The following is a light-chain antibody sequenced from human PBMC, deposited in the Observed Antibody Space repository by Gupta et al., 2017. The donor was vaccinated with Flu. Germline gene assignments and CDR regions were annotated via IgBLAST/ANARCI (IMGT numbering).Light chain of an antibody. Sequence: PHTLSASVGDRVTITCRASQSISSWLAWYQQKPGKAPKLLIYKASSLESGVPSRFSGSGSGTEFTLTISSLQPDDFATYYCQQYNSYPWTFGQGTKVEIK. CDR3: QQYNSYPWT. CDR1: QSISSW. J-gene: IGKJ1*01. CDR2: KAS. V-gene: IGKV1-5*03.